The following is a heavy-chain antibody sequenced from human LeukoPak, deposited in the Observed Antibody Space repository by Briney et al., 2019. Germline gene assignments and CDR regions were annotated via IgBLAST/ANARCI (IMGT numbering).Heavy chain of an antibody. V-gene: IGHV4-39*07. J-gene: IGHJ5*02. Sequence: PSETLSLTCTVSGGSISSSIYYWGWIRQPPGKGLEWIGSIYYSGSTYYNPSLKSRVTISVDTSKNQFSLKLSSVTAADTAVYYCAGYHIVVVPAAIFGWFDPWGQGTLVTVSS. CDR2: IYYSGST. CDR3: AGYHIVVVPAAIFGWFDP. D-gene: IGHD2-2*02. CDR1: GGSISSSIYY.